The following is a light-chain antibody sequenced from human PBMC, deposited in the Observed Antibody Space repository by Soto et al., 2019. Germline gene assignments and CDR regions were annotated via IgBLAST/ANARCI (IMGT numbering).Light chain of an antibody. J-gene: IGLJ2*01. CDR2: DVS. CDR1: SSDVGAYKY. V-gene: IGLV2-14*03. Sequence: QSALTQPASVSGSPGQSITISCTGTSSDVGAYKYVSWYQLHPGKAPKLVIYDVSNRPSGVSNRFSGSKSGNTASLTISGLQPEDEADYYCSSYTSSSFPVIYGGGTKLTVL. CDR3: SSYTSSSFPVI.